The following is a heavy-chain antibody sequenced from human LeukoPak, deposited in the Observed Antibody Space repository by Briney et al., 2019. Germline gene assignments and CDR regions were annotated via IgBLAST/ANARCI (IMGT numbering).Heavy chain of an antibody. CDR1: GFTFGDYS. V-gene: IGHV3-48*01. CDR3: ARDPPNWGFGY. CDR2: ISSSSGVI. J-gene: IGHJ4*02. D-gene: IGHD7-27*01. Sequence: GGSLRLSCAASGFTFGDYSMNWVRQAPGKGLEWVSYISSSSGVIYYADSVRGRFTIPRDNAKKSLYLRMNSLRAEDTAVYYCARDPPNWGFGYWGQGTLVTVSS.